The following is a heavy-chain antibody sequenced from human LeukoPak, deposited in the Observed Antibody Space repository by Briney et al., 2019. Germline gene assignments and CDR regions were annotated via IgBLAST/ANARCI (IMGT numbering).Heavy chain of an antibody. CDR3: AKSSYEWALLTAVDY. Sequence: PGGSLRLSCAASGFTFSSYAMSWVRQAPGKGLEWVSAISGSGGSTYYADPVKGRFTISRDTSKNTLYLQMNSLRAEDTAVYYCAKSSYEWALLTAVDYWGQGTLVTVSS. CDR2: ISGSGGST. D-gene: IGHD1-26*01. CDR1: GFTFSSYA. J-gene: IGHJ4*02. V-gene: IGHV3-23*01.